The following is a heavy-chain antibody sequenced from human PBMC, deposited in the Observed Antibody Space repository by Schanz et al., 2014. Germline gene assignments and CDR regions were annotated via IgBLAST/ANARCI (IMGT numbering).Heavy chain of an antibody. CDR2: INTGVNT. CDR3: VSSGSYSSYAF. J-gene: IGHJ4*02. D-gene: IGHD3-10*01. CDR1: GFTFGDYA. Sequence: EVQLLESGGGLVQPGGSLRLSCAASGFTFGDYAMTWVRQAPGKGLEWVSAINTGVNTYYADSVRGRFTMSRDNSKNTLYLQMNSLRAEDTAVYHCVSSGSYSSYAFWGQGTLVTVSS. V-gene: IGHV3-23*01.